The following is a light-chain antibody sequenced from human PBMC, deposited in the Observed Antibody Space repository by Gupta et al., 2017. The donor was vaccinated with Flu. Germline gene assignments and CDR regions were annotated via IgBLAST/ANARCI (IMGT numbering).Light chain of an antibody. Sequence: DIQMTQSPSTVSASVEDRVTITCRASQSISSWLAWYQQKPGKAPNLLIYKTSSLESGVPSRFSGSGSGTEFTLTISSLQPDDFATYYCQQYNSYSITFGQGTRLEIK. V-gene: IGKV1-5*03. CDR1: QSISSW. CDR2: KTS. J-gene: IGKJ5*01. CDR3: QQYNSYSIT.